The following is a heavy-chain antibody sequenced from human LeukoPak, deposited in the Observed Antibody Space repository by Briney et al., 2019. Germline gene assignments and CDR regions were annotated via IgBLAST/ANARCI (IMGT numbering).Heavy chain of an antibody. Sequence: GGSLRLSCAASGFTFSSYSMNWVRQAPGKGLEWVSSISSSSSYIYYTDSVKGRFTISRDNAKNSLYLQMNSLRAEDTAVYYCARGRDGYSFDYWGQGTLVTVSS. V-gene: IGHV3-21*01. CDR1: GFTFSSYS. CDR3: ARGRDGYSFDY. J-gene: IGHJ4*02. CDR2: ISSSSSYI. D-gene: IGHD5-24*01.